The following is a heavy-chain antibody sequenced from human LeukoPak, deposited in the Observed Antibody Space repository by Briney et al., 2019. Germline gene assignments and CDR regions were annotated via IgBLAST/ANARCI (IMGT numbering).Heavy chain of an antibody. CDR2: IWYDGSNK. CDR1: GFTFSSYG. CDR3: ARETTVTTISAFDI. J-gene: IGHJ3*02. V-gene: IGHV3-33*01. Sequence: GGSLRLSCAASGFTFSSYGMHWVHQAPGEGLEWVAVIWYDGSNKYYGDSVKGRLTISRDNTKNTLYLQMNSLRAEDTAVYYCARETTVTTISAFDIWGQGTMVTVSS. D-gene: IGHD4-17*01.